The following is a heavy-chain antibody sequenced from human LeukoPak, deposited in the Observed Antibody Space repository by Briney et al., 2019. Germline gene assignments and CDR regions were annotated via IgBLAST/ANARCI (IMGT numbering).Heavy chain of an antibody. V-gene: IGHV1-69*05. Sequence: GASVKVSCKASGGTFSSYAISWVRQAPGQGLEWMGGIIPIFGTANYAQKLQGRVTITTDESTSTAYMELSSLRSEDTAVYYCASGESPPFWSGYYYYFDYWGQGTLVTVSS. CDR2: IIPIFGTA. D-gene: IGHD3-3*01. J-gene: IGHJ4*02. CDR3: ASGESPPFWSGYYYYFDY. CDR1: GGTFSSYA.